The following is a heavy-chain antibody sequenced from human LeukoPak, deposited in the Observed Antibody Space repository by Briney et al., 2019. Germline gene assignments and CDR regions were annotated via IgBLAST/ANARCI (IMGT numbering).Heavy chain of an antibody. CDR1: GGSFSGYY. CDR2: INHSGST. CDR3: ARGLIPDY. D-gene: IGHD3-16*01. Sequence: SETLSLTCAVYGGSFSGYYWSWIRQPPGKGLEWIGEINHSGSTNYNPSLKRRVTISVDPSKNQFSLKLSSVTAADTAVYYCARGLIPDYWGQGTLVTVSS. J-gene: IGHJ4*02. V-gene: IGHV4-34*01.